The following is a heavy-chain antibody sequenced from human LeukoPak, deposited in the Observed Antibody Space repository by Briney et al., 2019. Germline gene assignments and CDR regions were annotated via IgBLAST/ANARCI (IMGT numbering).Heavy chain of an antibody. CDR2: IYYSGST. CDR1: GGSISSYY. CDR3: ARKYDSSGPDVWYFDY. Sequence: SETLSLTCTVSGGSISSYYWSWIRQPPGKGLEWIGYIYYSGSTNYNPSLKSRVTISVDTSKNQFSLKLSSVTAADTAVYYCARKYDSSGPDVWYFDYWGQGTLVTVSS. J-gene: IGHJ4*02. D-gene: IGHD3-22*01. V-gene: IGHV4-59*01.